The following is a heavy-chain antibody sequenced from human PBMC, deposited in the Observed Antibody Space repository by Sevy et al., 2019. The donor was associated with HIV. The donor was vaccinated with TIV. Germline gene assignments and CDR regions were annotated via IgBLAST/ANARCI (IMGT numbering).Heavy chain of an antibody. V-gene: IGHV3-21*01. CDR2: ISISSNHI. J-gene: IGHJ4*02. CDR3: ARAPEENYDYITGSFDY. CDR1: GFTFSSYS. D-gene: IGHD3-16*01. Sequence: GGSLRLSCAASGFTFSSYSMNWVRQAPDMGLEWVSSISISSNHIYYADSVKGRFTISRDNAKNSLYLQMNSLRAEDTAVYYCARAPEENYDYITGSFDYWGQGTLVTVSS.